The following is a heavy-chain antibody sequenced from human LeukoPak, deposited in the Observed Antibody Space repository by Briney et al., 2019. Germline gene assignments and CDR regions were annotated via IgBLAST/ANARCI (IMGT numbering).Heavy chain of an antibody. CDR3: VKSPGSGWPV. CDR1: GFTFSSLA. D-gene: IGHD6-19*01. J-gene: IGHJ4*02. V-gene: IGHV3-64D*06. CDR2: IYSDGSRT. Sequence: GGSLRLSCAASGFTFSSLAMHWVRQAPGKGLEYLSAIYSDGSRTYYADSVKGRFTISRDNSKNTLYFEMSSLRVEDTAVYYCVKSPGSGWPVWGQGTLLTVSS.